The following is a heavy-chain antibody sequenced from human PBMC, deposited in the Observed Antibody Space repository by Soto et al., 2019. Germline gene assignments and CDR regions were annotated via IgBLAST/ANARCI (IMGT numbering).Heavy chain of an antibody. CDR2: IFSNDEK. CDR1: GFSLSNARMG. J-gene: IGHJ4*02. D-gene: IGHD3-3*01. CDR3: ARTRITIFGVADFDY. Sequence: QVTLKESGPVLVKPTETLTLTCTVSGFSLSNARMGVSWIRQPPGKALEWLAHIFSNDEKSYSTSLKSRLTIAKDTSKSQVVLTMTNMDPVDTATYYCARTRITIFGVADFDYWGQGTLVTVSS. V-gene: IGHV2-26*01.